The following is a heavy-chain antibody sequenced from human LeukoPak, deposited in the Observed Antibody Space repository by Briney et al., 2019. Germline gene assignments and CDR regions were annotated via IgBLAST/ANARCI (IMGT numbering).Heavy chain of an antibody. D-gene: IGHD6-13*01. CDR2: ISAYNGNT. CDR1: GYTFTSYY. Sequence: ASVKVSCKASGYTFTSYYMHWVRQAPGQGLEWMGWISAYNGNTNYAQKLQGRVTMTTDTSTSTAYMELRSLRSDDTAVYYCAGLYSSSWWNWFDPWGQGTLVTVSS. CDR3: AGLYSSSWWNWFDP. J-gene: IGHJ5*02. V-gene: IGHV1-18*04.